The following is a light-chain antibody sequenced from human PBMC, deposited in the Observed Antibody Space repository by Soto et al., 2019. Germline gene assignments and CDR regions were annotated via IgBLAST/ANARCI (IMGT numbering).Light chain of an antibody. V-gene: IGLV1-44*01. CDR1: SSNIGRNP. Sequence: QSVLTQPPSASGTPGQRVTISCSGGSSNIGRNPVNWYLQLPGTAPKPLIYTNNQRPSGVPDRVSASKSGTSASLTISGLQSEDEADYYCATWDDSLYGMVFGGGTKVTVL. J-gene: IGLJ2*01. CDR2: TNN. CDR3: ATWDDSLYGMV.